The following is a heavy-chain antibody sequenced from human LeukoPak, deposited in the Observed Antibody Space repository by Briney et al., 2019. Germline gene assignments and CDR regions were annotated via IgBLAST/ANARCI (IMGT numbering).Heavy chain of an antibody. CDR3: AKDSGGDDFWSGYYLDY. J-gene: IGHJ4*02. V-gene: IGHV3-43D*04. Sequence: GGSLRLSCAASGFTFDDYAMHWVRQAPGKGLEWVSLISWDGGSTYYADSVKGRFTISRDNSKNSLYLQMNSLRAEDTALYYCAKDSGGDDFWSGYYLDYWGQGTLVTVPS. D-gene: IGHD3-3*01. CDR1: GFTFDDYA. CDR2: ISWDGGST.